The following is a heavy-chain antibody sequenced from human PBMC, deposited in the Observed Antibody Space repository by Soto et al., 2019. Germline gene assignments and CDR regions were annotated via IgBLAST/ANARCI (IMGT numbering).Heavy chain of an antibody. J-gene: IGHJ4*02. D-gene: IGHD1-26*01. Sequence: EVQLLEAGGGWVQPGGSLRLSCAASGFTFSSYAMNWVRQAPGKGLEWVSVISGGGGSTYYADSVKGRFSISRDSSKNTLYLQMNSLRAEDTAVYYCAKRGSGSYFDYWGQGTLVTVSS. CDR1: GFTFSSYA. V-gene: IGHV3-23*01. CDR2: ISGGGGST. CDR3: AKRGSGSYFDY.